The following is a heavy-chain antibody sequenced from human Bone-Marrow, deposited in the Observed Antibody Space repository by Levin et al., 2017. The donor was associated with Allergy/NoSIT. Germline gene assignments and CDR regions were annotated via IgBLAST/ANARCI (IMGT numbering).Heavy chain of an antibody. Sequence: QAGGSLRLSCAASGFTFRTYPMTWVRLAPGKGLEWISTISSAGGSPFYADSVKGRCTISRAKSTNTLYLHLDTLRVEDTAIYFCARLSARAYPYGFPDYWGQGTLVTVSS. V-gene: IGHV3-23*01. J-gene: IGHJ4*02. CDR1: GFTFRTYP. CDR2: ISSAGGSP. D-gene: IGHD3-16*01. CDR3: ARLSARAYPYGFPDY.